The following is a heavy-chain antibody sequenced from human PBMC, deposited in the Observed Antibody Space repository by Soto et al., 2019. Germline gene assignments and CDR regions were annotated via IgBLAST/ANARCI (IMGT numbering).Heavy chain of an antibody. Sequence: PSETLSLTCSVSGGSISSSGYYWGWIRQPPGKGLELIGSMYSSGDTYYGPSLKSRVTISADMSENHFSLKLSSVTAADTAVYYCARHLASGGNVYFDYSGQGTLVTVSS. V-gene: IGHV4-39*01. CDR1: GGSISSSGYY. CDR2: MYSSGDT. J-gene: IGHJ4*02. CDR3: ARHLASGGNVYFDY. D-gene: IGHD2-15*01.